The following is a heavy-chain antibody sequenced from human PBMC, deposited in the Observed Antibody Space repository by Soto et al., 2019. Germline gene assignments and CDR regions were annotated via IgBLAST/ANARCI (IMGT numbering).Heavy chain of an antibody. D-gene: IGHD3-3*01. CDR2: IYYSGST. Sequence: TSETLSLTCTVSGGSTRSGGYYWSWIRQHPGKGLEWIGYIYYSGSTYYNPSLKSRVTISVDTSKNQFSLKLSSVTAADTAVYYCARGEWLLQYYFDYWGQGTLVTVSS. CDR3: ARGEWLLQYYFDY. CDR1: GGSTRSGGYY. V-gene: IGHV4-31*03. J-gene: IGHJ4*02.